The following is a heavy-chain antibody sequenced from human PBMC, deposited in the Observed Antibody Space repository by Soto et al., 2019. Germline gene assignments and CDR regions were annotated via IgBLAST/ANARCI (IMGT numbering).Heavy chain of an antibody. J-gene: IGHJ4*02. D-gene: IGHD1-26*01. CDR1: GFTVSRNF. V-gene: IGHV3-53*01. CDR3: ARDVLVGATPDYFDH. CDR2: IYNVGTT. Sequence: ESGGGWIQPGGSLRLSCAVSGFTVSRNFMSWVRQAPGKGLEWVSVIYNVGTTYYADSVKGRFTISRDNSKNTLYLQMNSLRAEDTAIYYCARDVLVGATPDYFDHWGQGTLVTVSS.